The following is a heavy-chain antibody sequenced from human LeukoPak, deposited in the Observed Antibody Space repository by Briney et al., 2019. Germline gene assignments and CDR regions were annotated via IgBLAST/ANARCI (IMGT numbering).Heavy chain of an antibody. CDR1: GGSFSGYY. Sequence: KPSETLSLTCAVYGGSFSGYYWSWIRQPPGKGLEWIGEINHSGSTNYNPSLKSRVTISVDTSKNQFSLKLSSVTAADTAVYYCARRVGATHFDYWGLGTLVTVSS. CDR2: INHSGST. V-gene: IGHV4-34*01. CDR3: ARRVGATHFDY. D-gene: IGHD1-26*01. J-gene: IGHJ4*02.